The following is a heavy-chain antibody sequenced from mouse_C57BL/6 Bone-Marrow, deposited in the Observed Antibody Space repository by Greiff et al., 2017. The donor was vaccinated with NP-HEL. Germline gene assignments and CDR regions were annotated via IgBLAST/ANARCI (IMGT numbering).Heavy chain of an antibody. D-gene: IGHD2-1*01. CDR1: GYTFTEYT. CDR2: FYPGSGSI. V-gene: IGHV1-62-2*01. CDR3: ARGLYGNYLPWFAY. Sequence: QVQPQQSGAELVKPGASVKLSCKASGYTFTEYTIHWVKQRSGQGLEWIGWFYPGSGSIKYNEKFKSKATLTVDTSSSTAYMQLSSLTSEDSAVYYCARGLYGNYLPWFAYWGQGTLVTVSA. J-gene: IGHJ3*01.